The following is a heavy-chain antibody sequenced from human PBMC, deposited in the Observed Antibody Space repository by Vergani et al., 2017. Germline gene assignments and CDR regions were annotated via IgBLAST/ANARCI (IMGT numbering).Heavy chain of an antibody. Sequence: QLQLQESGPGLVKPSETLSLTCTVSGGSISSSSYYWGWIRPPPGKGLEWIGSIYYSGSTYYNPSLKSRVTISVDTSKNQFSLKLSSVTAADTAVYYCARPLIGSGLFDYWGQGTLVTVSS. V-gene: IGHV4-39*01. D-gene: IGHD2-15*01. CDR3: ARPLIGSGLFDY. CDR2: IYYSGST. J-gene: IGHJ4*02. CDR1: GGSISSSSYY.